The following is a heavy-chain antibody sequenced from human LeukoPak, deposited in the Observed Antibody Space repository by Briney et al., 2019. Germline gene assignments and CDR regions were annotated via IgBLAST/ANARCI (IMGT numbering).Heavy chain of an antibody. D-gene: IGHD3-3*01. CDR2: IYYSGST. CDR1: GGSISSSSYY. J-gene: IGHJ6*03. V-gene: IGHV4-39*01. CDR3: ARHAPERITIFGVVIGGYYMDV. Sequence: SETLSLTCTVSGGSISSSSYYWGWIRQPPGKGLEWIGSIYYSGSTYYNPSLKSRVTISVDTSKNQFSLKLSSVTAADTAVYYCARHAPERITIFGVVIGGYYMDVWGKGTTVTVSS.